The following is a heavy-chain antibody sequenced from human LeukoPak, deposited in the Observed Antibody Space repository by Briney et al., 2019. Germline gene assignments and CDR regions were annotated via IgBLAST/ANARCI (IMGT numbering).Heavy chain of an antibody. V-gene: IGHV3-53*01. Sequence: PGGSLRLSCAASGFTVSSNYMSWVRQAPGKGLEWVSVIYSGGSTYYADSVKGRFTISRDNSKNTLYLQMNSLRAEDTAVYYCAREDYDSSGYYGKDAFDIWGQGTMVTVSS. CDR2: IYSGGST. D-gene: IGHD3-22*01. CDR1: GFTVSSNY. J-gene: IGHJ3*02. CDR3: AREDYDSSGYYGKDAFDI.